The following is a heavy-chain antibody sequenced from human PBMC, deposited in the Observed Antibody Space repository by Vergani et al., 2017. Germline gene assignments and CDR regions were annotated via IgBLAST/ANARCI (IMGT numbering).Heavy chain of an antibody. J-gene: IGHJ4*02. D-gene: IGHD3-10*01. CDR2: IIPIFGTA. V-gene: IGHV1-69*01. CDR3: ARTSRISHGEQDPRRYDY. Sequence: QVQLVQSGAEVKKPGSSVKVSCKASGGSFSSYAISWVRQAPGQGLEWMGGIIPIFGTANYAQKFQGRVTITADESTSTAYMELSSLRSEDTAVYYCARTSRISHGEQDPRRYDYWGQGTLVTVSS. CDR1: GGSFSSYA.